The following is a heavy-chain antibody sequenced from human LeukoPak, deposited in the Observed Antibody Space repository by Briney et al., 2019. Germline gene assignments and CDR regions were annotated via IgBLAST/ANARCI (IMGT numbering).Heavy chain of an antibody. CDR1: GGSVSSGSYY. CDR2: IYYSGST. CDR3: ARDSFLTGTDYGMDV. Sequence: SETLSLTCTVSGGSVSSGSYYWSWTRQPPGKGLEWIGYIYYSGSTNYNPSLKSRVTISVDTSKNQFSLKLSSVTAADTAVYYCARDSFLTGTDYGMDVWGQGTTVTVSS. D-gene: IGHD3-9*01. J-gene: IGHJ6*02. V-gene: IGHV4-61*01.